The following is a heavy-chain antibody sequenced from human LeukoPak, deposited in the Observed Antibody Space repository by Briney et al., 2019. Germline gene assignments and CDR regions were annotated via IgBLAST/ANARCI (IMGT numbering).Heavy chain of an antibody. J-gene: IGHJ1*01. CDR3: ASNGAVALEYFQH. CDR2: IKQDGSEK. V-gene: IGHV3-7*01. Sequence: GGSLRLSCAASGFTFSSYWMSWVRQAPGKGLEWVANIKQDGSEKYYVDSVKGRFTISRDNAKNSLYLQMNSLRAEDTAVYYCASNGAVALEYFQHWGQGTLVTVSS. CDR1: GFTFSSYW. D-gene: IGHD6-19*01.